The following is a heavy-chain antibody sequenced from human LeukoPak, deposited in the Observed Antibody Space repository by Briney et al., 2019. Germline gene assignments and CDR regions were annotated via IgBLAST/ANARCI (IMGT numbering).Heavy chain of an antibody. D-gene: IGHD3-22*01. CDR3: ARGRGMIRPTGRFDP. V-gene: IGHV3-21*01. CDR1: GFTFSSYS. Sequence: GGSLRLSCAASGFTFSSYSMNWVRQAPGKGLEWVSSISSSSSYIYYADSVKGRFTISRDNAKNSLYPQMNSLRAEDTAVYYCARGRGMIRPTGRFDPWGQGTLVTVSS. CDR2: ISSSSSYI. J-gene: IGHJ5*02.